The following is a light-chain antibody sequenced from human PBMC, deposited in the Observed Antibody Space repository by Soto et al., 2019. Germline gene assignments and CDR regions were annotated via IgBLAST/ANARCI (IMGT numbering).Light chain of an antibody. CDR3: SSYTSISTYV. V-gene: IGLV2-14*01. CDR2: DVT. Sequence: QSVLTQPASVSGSPGQSITISCTGTSSDVGGYNLVSWYQQHPDKAPKLMIYDVTNRPSGVSNRFPGSKSGNTASLTISGLQAEDEADYYCSSYTSISTYVFGTGTKVTVL. CDR1: SSDVGGYNL. J-gene: IGLJ1*01.